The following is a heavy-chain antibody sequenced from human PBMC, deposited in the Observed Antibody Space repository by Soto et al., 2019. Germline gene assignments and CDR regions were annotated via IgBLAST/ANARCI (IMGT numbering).Heavy chain of an antibody. Sequence: EVQLVETGGGLIQPGGSLRLSCAASGFTVSSNYMSWVRQAPGKGLEWVSVIYSGGSTYYADSVKGRFTISRDNSKNTLYLQMNSPRAEDTAVYYCARATPSIAAYYYYYGMDVWGQGTTVTVSS. CDR2: IYSGGST. CDR1: GFTVSSNY. J-gene: IGHJ6*02. V-gene: IGHV3-53*02. D-gene: IGHD6-6*01. CDR3: ARATPSIAAYYYYYGMDV.